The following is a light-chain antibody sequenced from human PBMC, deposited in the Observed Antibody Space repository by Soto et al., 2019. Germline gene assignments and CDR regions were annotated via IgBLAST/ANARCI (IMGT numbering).Light chain of an antibody. V-gene: IGKV3-20*01. CDR3: QQYGSSSWT. Sequence: PGERATLSCRASQTISSNYFAWYQQKPGQAPRLLIYGISSRATGIPDRSSGSGSGTDFTLTISRLEPEDFAVYYCQQYGSSSWTFGQGTKVDIK. CDR1: QTISSNY. CDR2: GIS. J-gene: IGKJ1*01.